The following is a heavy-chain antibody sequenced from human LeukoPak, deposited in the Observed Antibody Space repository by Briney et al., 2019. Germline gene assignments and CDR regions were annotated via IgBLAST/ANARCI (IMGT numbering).Heavy chain of an antibody. CDR2: INSSSGYT. V-gene: IGHV3-11*03. CDR3: ARHRYSSSPFDY. CDR1: GFTFSDYY. D-gene: IGHD6-13*01. J-gene: IGHJ4*02. Sequence: GGSLRLSCAASGFTFSDYYMSWIRQAPGKGLEWVSYINSSSGYTNYADSVKGRFPISRDNAKNSLYLQMNSLRAEDTAVYYCARHRYSSSPFDYWGQGTLVTVSS.